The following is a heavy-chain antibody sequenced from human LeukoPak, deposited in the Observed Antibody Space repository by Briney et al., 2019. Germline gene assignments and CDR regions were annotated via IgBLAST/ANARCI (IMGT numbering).Heavy chain of an antibody. D-gene: IGHD3-22*01. Sequence: PGGSLRLPCAASGFTFSSYSMNWVRQAPGKGLEWVSYISSSSSTIYYADSVKGRFTISRDNAKNSLYLQMNSLRAEDTAVYYCARDHLAYYYDSSGYSAEYFQHWGQGTLVTVSS. CDR2: ISSSSSTI. V-gene: IGHV3-48*01. J-gene: IGHJ1*01. CDR1: GFTFSSYS. CDR3: ARDHLAYYYDSSGYSAEYFQH.